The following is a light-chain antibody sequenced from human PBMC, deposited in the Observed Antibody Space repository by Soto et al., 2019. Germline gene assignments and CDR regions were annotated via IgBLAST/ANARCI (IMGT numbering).Light chain of an antibody. V-gene: IGKV3-15*01. CDR2: GAS. CDR1: QSVSSN. J-gene: IGKJ3*01. Sequence: EIVMTQSAATLSVSPGERATLSCRASQSVSSNLAWYQQKPGQAPRLLIYGASTRATGIPARFSGSGSGTEFTLTISILQSEDFAVYYCQQYNNWPSFTFGPGTKVDIK. CDR3: QQYNNWPSFT.